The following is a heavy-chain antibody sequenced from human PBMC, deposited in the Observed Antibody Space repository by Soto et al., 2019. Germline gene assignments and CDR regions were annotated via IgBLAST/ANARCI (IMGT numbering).Heavy chain of an antibody. Sequence: AQLVQSGAEVRRPGASVKISCRTSGYSFTNYYLHWVRQAPGQGLEWRGTVNPGDGTTIYGQKFQDRLTMTWATSTSTVYTELRSLRSEDAAVYYCARDRLDFRSGYDAFDIWGQGTMVTVS. CDR3: ARDRLDFRSGYDAFDI. V-gene: IGHV1-46*01. CDR2: VNPGDGTT. J-gene: IGHJ3*02. D-gene: IGHD3-3*01. CDR1: GYSFTNYY.